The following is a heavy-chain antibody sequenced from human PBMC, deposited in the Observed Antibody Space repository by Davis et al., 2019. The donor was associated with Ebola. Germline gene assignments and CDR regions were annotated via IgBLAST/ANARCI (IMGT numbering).Heavy chain of an antibody. CDR1: GFTFSDYA. CDR2: ISGDSLYT. D-gene: IGHD2-15*01. CDR3: AKSHCSGGSCPYYFDF. J-gene: IGHJ4*02. V-gene: IGHV3-11*06. Sequence: GESLKISCAASGFTFSDYAMHWVRQAPGKGLEWVSYISGDSLYTNYADSVRGRLTISRDDAKNSLYLQMNSLRAGDTAVYYCAKSHCSGGSCPYYFDFWGQGTQVTVSS.